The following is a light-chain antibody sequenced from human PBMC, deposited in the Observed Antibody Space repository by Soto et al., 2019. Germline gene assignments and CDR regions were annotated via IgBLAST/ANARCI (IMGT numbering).Light chain of an antibody. J-gene: IGKJ3*01. CDR3: QQYRHWPLT. V-gene: IGKV3-15*01. CDR2: GAS. Sequence: VVTQSPVTLSVSPGERATLSCMASQSVSRNLAWYQQKPGQAPRLLIYGASTRATGIPGRFSGSGSGTDFTLTIISLQSEDFAVYYCQQYRHWPLTFGPGTKVDIK. CDR1: QSVSRN.